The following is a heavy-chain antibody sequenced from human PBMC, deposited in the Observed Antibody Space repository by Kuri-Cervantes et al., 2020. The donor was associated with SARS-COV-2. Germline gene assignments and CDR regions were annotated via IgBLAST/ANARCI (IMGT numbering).Heavy chain of an antibody. V-gene: IGHV1-18*01. Sequence: ASVKVSCKASGYTFTSYGISWVRQAPGQGLEWMGWISAYNGNTNYAQKLQGRVTMTTDTSTSTAYMELRSLRSDDTAVYYCAVPAAMHSCTAHAFDIWGQGTMVTVSS. CDR2: ISAYNGNT. CDR3: AVPAAMHSCTAHAFDI. J-gene: IGHJ3*02. CDR1: GYTFTSYG. D-gene: IGHD2-2*01.